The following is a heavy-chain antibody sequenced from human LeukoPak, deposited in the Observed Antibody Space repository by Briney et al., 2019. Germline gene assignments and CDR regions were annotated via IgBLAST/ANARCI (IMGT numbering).Heavy chain of an antibody. CDR2: IYPSDSDT. CDR1: GYSFIRYW. CDR3: AREAYCGGDCHFDY. Sequence: ESLKISCKGSGYSFIRYWIGWVRQMPGKGLEWIGIIYPSDSDTSHSPSFQGQVTISADNSLSTAYLQWSSLKASDTAMCYCAREAYCGGDCHFDYWGQGTLVTVSS. J-gene: IGHJ4*02. D-gene: IGHD2-21*02. V-gene: IGHV5-51*01.